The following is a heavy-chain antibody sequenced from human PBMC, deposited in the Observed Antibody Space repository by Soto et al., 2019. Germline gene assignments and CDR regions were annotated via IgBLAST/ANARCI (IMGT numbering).Heavy chain of an antibody. D-gene: IGHD6-13*01. V-gene: IGHV1-2*06. Sequence: QGQLLKSGAEVRKSGALVRVSCEASGYTLSDYFMQWVRQAPGPGLEWIGLINPNTGDPHYAQKFQRRVTMTRDTSINISYMELKRLTSEETAVYFCTREGGGIGTGGTGNDAFDIWGQGTKVTVSS. J-gene: IGHJ3*02. CDR1: GYTLSDYF. CDR2: INPNTGDP. CDR3: TREGGGIGTGGTGNDAFDI.